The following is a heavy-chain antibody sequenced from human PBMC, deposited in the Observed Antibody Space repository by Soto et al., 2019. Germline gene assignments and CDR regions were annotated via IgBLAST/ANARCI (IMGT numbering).Heavy chain of an antibody. Sequence: SETLSLTCTVSGGSISSYYWSWIRQPPGKGLEWIGYIYYSGSTNYNPSLKSRVTISVDTSKNQFSLKLSSVTAADTAVYYCARGGGIADYWGQGTLVTVSS. J-gene: IGHJ4*02. D-gene: IGHD1-26*01. CDR2: IYYSGST. V-gene: IGHV4-59*01. CDR3: ARGGGIADY. CDR1: GGSISSYY.